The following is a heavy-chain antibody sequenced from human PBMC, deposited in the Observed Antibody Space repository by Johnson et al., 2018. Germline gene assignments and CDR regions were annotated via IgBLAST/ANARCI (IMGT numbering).Heavy chain of an antibody. Sequence: VQLVQSGAEVKKPGFSVKVSCNASGGTFSSYTISWVRQAPGQGFEWMGRIIPILGIAYYAQKFQGRVTITADNSKNTLYLQMGSLRAEDRAVYYGARAVGSSSGYYYYYMDVWGKGTTVTVSS. CDR3: ARAVGSSSGYYYYYMDV. V-gene: IGHV1-69*04. CDR1: GGTFSSYT. D-gene: IGHD6-13*01. J-gene: IGHJ6*03. CDR2: IIPILGIA.